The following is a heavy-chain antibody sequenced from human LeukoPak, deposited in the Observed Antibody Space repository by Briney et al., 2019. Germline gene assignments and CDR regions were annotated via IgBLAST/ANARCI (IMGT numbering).Heavy chain of an antibody. CDR2: INPNSGGT. CDR1: GYTFTVYY. CDR3: ARDRHDAFDI. J-gene: IGHJ3*02. Sequence: ASVKVSCKASGYTFTVYYMHWVRQAPGQGREWMGWINPNSGGTNYAQEFQGRVTMTRDTSPSTAYMELSRLTSDATAVYYCARDRHDAFDIWGQGTMVTVSS. V-gene: IGHV1-2*02.